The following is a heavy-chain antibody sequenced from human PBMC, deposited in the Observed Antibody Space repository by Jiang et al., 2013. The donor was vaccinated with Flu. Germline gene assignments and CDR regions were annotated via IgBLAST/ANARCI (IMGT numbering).Heavy chain of an antibody. Sequence: ESGGGLVQPGGSLKLSCVAPGFTVSSNYMTWVRQAPGKGLEWVSSISGSGGTTYYTDSVRGRFTISRDDSKNTLYLQMSNLRVEDTAVYYCAKPTSSSAINYYFDYWGQGTLVTVSS. CDR1: GFTVSSNY. V-gene: IGHV3-23*01. D-gene: IGHD3-3*01. J-gene: IGHJ4*02. CDR3: AKPTSSSAINYYFDY. CDR2: ISGSGGTT.